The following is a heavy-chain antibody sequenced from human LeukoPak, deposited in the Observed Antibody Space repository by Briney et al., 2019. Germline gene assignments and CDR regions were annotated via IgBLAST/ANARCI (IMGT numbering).Heavy chain of an antibody. D-gene: IGHD4-23*01. CDR2: IYTSGST. V-gene: IGHV4-61*02. J-gene: IGHJ4*02. CDR3: ARDPPTGGGNPYYFDY. CDR1: GGSISSGSYY. Sequence: SQTLSLTCTVSGGSISSGSYYWSWIRQPAGKGLEWIGRIYTSGSTNYNPSLKSRVTISVDTSKNQFSLKLSSVTAADTAVYYCARDPPTGGGNPYYFDYWGQGTLVTVSS.